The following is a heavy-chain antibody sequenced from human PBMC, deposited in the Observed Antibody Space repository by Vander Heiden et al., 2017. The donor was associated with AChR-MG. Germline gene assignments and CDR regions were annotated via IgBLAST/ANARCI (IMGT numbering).Heavy chain of an antibody. CDR2: IIPIFGTA. J-gene: IGHJ6*03. CDR3: ARDRCLPAPYYYYYYMDV. Sequence: QVQLVQSGAEVKKPGSSVKVSFKSSGGTFSSYAISWVRQAPGQGLEWMGGIIPIFGTANYAQKFQGRVTITADESTSTAYMELSSLRSEDTAVYYCARDRCLPAPYYYYYYMDVWGKGTTVTVSS. CDR1: GGTFSSYA. D-gene: IGHD2-8*01. V-gene: IGHV1-69*01.